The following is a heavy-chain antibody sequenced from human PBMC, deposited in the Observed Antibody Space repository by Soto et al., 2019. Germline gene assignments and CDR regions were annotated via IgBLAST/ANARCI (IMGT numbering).Heavy chain of an antibody. Sequence: QVQLQESGPGLVKPSETLSLTCAVSGVSLTTNNWWPWVRQAPGKGLEWVGEIYQTGNTNYNPSLNSRVIASLDKAKNQFFLKLTSVTAADTAIYYCARGGYCSGGSCSGWFDSWGQGTLVTVSS. V-gene: IGHV4-4*02. CDR3: ARGGYCSGGSCSGWFDS. CDR2: IYQTGNT. J-gene: IGHJ5*01. D-gene: IGHD2-15*01. CDR1: GVSLTTNNW.